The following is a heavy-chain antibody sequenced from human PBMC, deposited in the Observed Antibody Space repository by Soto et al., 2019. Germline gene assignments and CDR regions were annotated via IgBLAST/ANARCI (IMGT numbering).Heavy chain of an antibody. J-gene: IGHJ6*03. CDR2: IQSKTDGEAT. V-gene: IGHV3-15*02. Sequence: EVQLVESGGALVKPGESLRLSCAASGFTFSNAWINWVRQAPGKGLEWVGRIQSKTDGEATQYAAPVKGRITISRDDSKNTLHLQMSSLKTEDTAVYWGTTRFHTNYSGDYRYRDVWGKGTTVIVSS. D-gene: IGHD2-8*01. CDR1: GFTFSNAW. CDR3: TTRFHTNYSGDYRYRDV.